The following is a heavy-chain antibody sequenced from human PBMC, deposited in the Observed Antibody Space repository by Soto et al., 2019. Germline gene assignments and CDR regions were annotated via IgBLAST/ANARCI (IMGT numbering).Heavy chain of an antibody. D-gene: IGHD3-9*01. V-gene: IGHV4-39*01. CDR2: IYYSGRV. Sequence: SETLSLTCSASGDSIISSSYYWGWIRQPPGKGLEWLGSIYYSGRVYDNPSLKSRVTMSIDTSKKQFSLKLYSVTAADTAVYYCSILLYDNRGYYYFDYWGQGTLVTGSS. J-gene: IGHJ4*02. CDR3: SILLYDNRGYYYFDY. CDR1: GDSIISSSYY.